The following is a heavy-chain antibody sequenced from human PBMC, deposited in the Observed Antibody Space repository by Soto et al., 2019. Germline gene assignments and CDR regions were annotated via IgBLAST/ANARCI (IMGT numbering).Heavy chain of an antibody. D-gene: IGHD2-2*01. J-gene: IGHJ5*02. Sequence: PSETLSLTCTVSGGSISSYYWSWIRQPPGKGLEWIGYIYYSGSTNYNPSLKSRVTISVDTSKNQFSLKLSSVTAADTAVYYCAKDIVVVPAAPLDPWGQGPLVTVSS. CDR2: IYYSGST. CDR3: AKDIVVVPAAPLDP. CDR1: GGSISSYY. V-gene: IGHV4-59*01.